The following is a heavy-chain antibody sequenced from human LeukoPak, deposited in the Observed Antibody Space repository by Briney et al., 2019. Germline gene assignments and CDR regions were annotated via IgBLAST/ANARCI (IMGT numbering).Heavy chain of an antibody. CDR1: GFTFSSYA. D-gene: IGHD2-21*02. Sequence: PGGSLRLSCAASGFTFSSYAMHWVRQAPGKGLEWVAVISYDGSNKYYADSVKGRFTISRDNSKNTLYLQMNSLRAEDTAVYYCARGDHYPYCGGDCYSGSVDYWGQGTLVTVSS. CDR2: ISYDGSNK. CDR3: ARGDHYPYCGGDCYSGSVDY. J-gene: IGHJ4*02. V-gene: IGHV3-30-3*01.